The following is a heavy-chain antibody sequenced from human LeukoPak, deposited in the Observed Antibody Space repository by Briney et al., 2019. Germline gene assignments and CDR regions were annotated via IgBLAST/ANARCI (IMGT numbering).Heavy chain of an antibody. D-gene: IGHD3-22*01. J-gene: IGHJ4*02. CDR3: ASKGDYYDSSGYFLFDY. Sequence: SETLSLTCGVSGYSFSSGYYWAWIRQPPGKGLEWIGSLYHSGSTYYNPSLKSRATISVDTSKNQFSLKLNSVTAADTAVYYCASKGDYYDSSGYFLFDYWGQGTLVTVSS. CDR1: GYSFSSGYY. CDR2: LYHSGST. V-gene: IGHV4-38-2*01.